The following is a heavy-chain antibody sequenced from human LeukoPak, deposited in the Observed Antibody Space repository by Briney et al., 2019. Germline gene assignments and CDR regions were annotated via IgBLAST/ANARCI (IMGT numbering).Heavy chain of an antibody. CDR2: ISGSGVI. Sequence: SETLSLTCTVSGGPITTYYLSWIRQSAGMGLEWIGRISGSGVITYNPSLKSRVILSLDTSNNHFSLKLISVTAADTAVYYCARDSGTTGEVKFDPWGQGMLVTVYS. J-gene: IGHJ5*02. CDR3: ARDSGTTGEVKFDP. CDR1: GGPITTYY. D-gene: IGHD3-10*01. V-gene: IGHV4-4*07.